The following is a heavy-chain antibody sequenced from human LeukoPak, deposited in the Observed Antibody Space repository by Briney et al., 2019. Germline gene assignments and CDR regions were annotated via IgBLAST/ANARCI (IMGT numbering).Heavy chain of an antibody. CDR3: ARYGSIAAAGTFDY. CDR2: ISGSSSNI. J-gene: IGHJ4*02. CDR1: GFTFSSYS. D-gene: IGHD6-13*01. V-gene: IGHV3-21*01. Sequence: GGSLRLSCAASGFTFSSYSMNWVRQAPGKGLEWLSSISGSSSNILYADSVKGRFTISRDNAENSLYLQMNSLRAEDTAVYYCARYGSIAAAGTFDYWGQGTLVTVSS.